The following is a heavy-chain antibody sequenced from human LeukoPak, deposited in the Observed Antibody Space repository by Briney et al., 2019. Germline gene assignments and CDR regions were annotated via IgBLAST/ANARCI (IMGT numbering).Heavy chain of an antibody. J-gene: IGHJ3*02. CDR1: GFTFSSYS. CDR2: ISSSSSYI. V-gene: IGHV3-21*01. D-gene: IGHD2-2*01. Sequence: PGGSLRLSCAASGFTFSSYSMNWVRQAPGKGLEWVSSISSSSSYIYYADSVKGRFTISRDNAKNSLYLQMNSLRAEDTAVYYCASGCSSTSCLLDAFDIWGQGTMVTVSS. CDR3: ASGCSSTSCLLDAFDI.